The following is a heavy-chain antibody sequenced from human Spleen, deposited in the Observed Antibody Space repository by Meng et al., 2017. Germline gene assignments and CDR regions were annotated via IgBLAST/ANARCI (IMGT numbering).Heavy chain of an antibody. Sequence: QVPVQRPAPGMVKPSQTLSLTCTGSGWSVSDYYLSWIRQPPGKGLEWIGEINHSGSTNYNPSLESRATISVDTSQNNLSLKLSSVTAADSAVYYCARGPTTMAHDFDYWGQGTLVTVSS. J-gene: IGHJ4*02. V-gene: IGHV4-34*09. CDR2: INHSGST. CDR3: ARGPTTMAHDFDY. CDR1: GWSVSDYY. D-gene: IGHD4-11*01.